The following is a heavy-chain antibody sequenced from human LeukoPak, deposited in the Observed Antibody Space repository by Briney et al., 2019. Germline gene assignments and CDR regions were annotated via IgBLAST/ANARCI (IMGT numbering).Heavy chain of an antibody. Sequence: GGSLRLSCVASGFIFSSCGMHWVRQAPGKGLEWVAVIWHDGSNKYYADSVKGRFTISRDDSKNSLYLQMNSLRAEDTAVYYCARESPYYYDSPDAFDIWGQGTMVTVSS. CDR3: ARESPYYYDSPDAFDI. D-gene: IGHD3-22*01. CDR1: GFIFSSCG. V-gene: IGHV3-33*01. J-gene: IGHJ3*02. CDR2: IWHDGSNK.